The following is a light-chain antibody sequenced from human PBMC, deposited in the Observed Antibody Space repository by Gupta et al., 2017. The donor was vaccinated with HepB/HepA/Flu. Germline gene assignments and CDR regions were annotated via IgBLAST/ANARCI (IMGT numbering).Light chain of an antibody. CDR1: RNNVGYQG. Sequence: QAGLTQPPSVSKGLRQTATPTCAGNRNNVGYQGATWLQQHQGHPPKLLSYRNNSRPSGISERLSASRSGNTASLTISELQPEDEADYYCSAWDSSLSAWVFGGGTKLTVL. CDR3: SAWDSSLSAWV. J-gene: IGLJ3*02. CDR2: RNN. V-gene: IGLV10-54*01.